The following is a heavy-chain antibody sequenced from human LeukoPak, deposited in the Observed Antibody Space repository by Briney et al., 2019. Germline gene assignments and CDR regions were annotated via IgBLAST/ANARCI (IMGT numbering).Heavy chain of an antibody. CDR2: ISYDGSNK. V-gene: IGHV3-30-3*01. J-gene: IGHJ6*02. CDR3: ARERGEWELLRGYYYYGMDV. CDR1: GFTFSSYA. Sequence: PGGSLRPSCAASGFTFSSYAMHWVRKAPGKGLEWVAVISYDGSNKYYADSVKGRFTISRDNSKNTLYLQMNSLRAEDTAVYYCARERGEWELLRGYYYYGMDVWGQGTTVTVSS. D-gene: IGHD1-26*01.